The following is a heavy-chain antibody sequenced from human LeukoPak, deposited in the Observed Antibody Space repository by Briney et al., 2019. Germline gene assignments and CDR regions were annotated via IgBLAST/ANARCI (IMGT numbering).Heavy chain of an antibody. CDR1: GFTFSNYN. D-gene: IGHD3-16*01. J-gene: IGHJ4*02. Sequence: GGSLRLSCAASGFTFSNYNMNWVRHAPGKGLEWVSSITSSSSYIYYADSVKGRFTISRDNAKNSLYLQMNSLRAEDTAVYYCARDQGGVGYWGQGTLVTVSS. CDR2: ITSSSSYI. V-gene: IGHV3-21*01. CDR3: ARDQGGVGY.